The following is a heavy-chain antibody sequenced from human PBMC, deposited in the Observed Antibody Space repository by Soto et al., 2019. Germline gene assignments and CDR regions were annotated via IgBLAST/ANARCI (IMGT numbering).Heavy chain of an antibody. V-gene: IGHV4-30-2*01. CDR2: MYHSGST. CDR1: GCSIVGGCYS. D-gene: IGHD6-6*01. CDR3: ARGRKKGQYESSIAARPSNAAWDWFDP. J-gene: IGHJ5*02. Sequence: TMPLTCTVAGCSIVGGCYSWLWLKQPPGKGLEWIGYMYHSGSTYNNPSLKRRVTISVDRSKNQFSLKLSSVTAADTAVYYCARGRKKGQYESSIAARPSNAAWDWFDPWCQGTLVTAPQ.